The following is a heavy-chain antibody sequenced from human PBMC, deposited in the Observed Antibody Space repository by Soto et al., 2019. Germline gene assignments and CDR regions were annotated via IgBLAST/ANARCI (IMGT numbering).Heavy chain of an antibody. CDR1: GFTFSSYS. V-gene: IGHV3-48*02. CDR2: ISSSSSTI. Sequence: VQLVESGGGLVQPGGSLRLSCAASGFTFSSYSMNWVRQAPGKGLEWVSYISSSSSTIYYADSVKGRFTISRDNAKNSLYLQMNSLRDEDTAVYYCARSITMVRGVISYYYYGMDVWGQGTTVTVSS. CDR3: ARSITMVRGVISYYYYGMDV. D-gene: IGHD3-10*01. J-gene: IGHJ6*02.